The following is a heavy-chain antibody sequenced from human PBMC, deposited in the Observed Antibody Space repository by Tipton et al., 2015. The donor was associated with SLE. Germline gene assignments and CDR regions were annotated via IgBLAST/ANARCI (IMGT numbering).Heavy chain of an antibody. CDR1: GGSISGYY. J-gene: IGHJ4*02. V-gene: IGHV4-59*12. CDR2: ISFSGLT. D-gene: IGHD6-13*01. Sequence: GLVKPSETLSLTCTVSGGSISGYYWSWVRQPPGKGLEWIGYISFSGLTNYNPSVRSRVSTSMDTSKNQFSLKLSSVTAADTAVYYCARGPGSPRPFDYWGQGTLVTVSS. CDR3: ARGPGSPRPFDY.